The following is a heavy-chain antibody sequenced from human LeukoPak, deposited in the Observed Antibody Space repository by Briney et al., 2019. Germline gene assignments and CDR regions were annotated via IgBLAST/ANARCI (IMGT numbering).Heavy chain of an antibody. CDR2: IIPILGIA. V-gene: IGHV1-69*04. CDR1: GYTFTSYG. CDR3: ASSARVGASGVFDY. Sequence: SVKVSCKASGYTFTSYGISWVRQAPGQGLEWMGRIIPILGIANYAQKFQGRVTITADKSTSTAYMELSSLRSEDTAVYYCASSARVGASGVFDYWGQGTLVTVSS. D-gene: IGHD1-26*01. J-gene: IGHJ4*02.